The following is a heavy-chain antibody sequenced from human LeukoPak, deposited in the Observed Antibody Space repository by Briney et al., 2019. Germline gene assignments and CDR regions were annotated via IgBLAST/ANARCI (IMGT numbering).Heavy chain of an antibody. D-gene: IGHD3-22*01. CDR2: INPNGGST. CDR1: GYTFTDYY. Sequence: WASVKVSCKAPGYTFTDYYMHWVRQAPGQGLGWMGIINPNGGSTSYAQKFQGRVTMTRDTSTSTVYMELSSLRSEDTAVYYCARDPRLSSGYSTGILWYFDLWGRGTLVTVSS. J-gene: IGHJ2*01. CDR3: ARDPRLSSGYSTGILWYFDL. V-gene: IGHV1-46*01.